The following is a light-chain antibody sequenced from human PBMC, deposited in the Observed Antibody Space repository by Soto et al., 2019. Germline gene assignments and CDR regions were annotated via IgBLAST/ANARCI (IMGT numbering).Light chain of an antibody. CDR1: SSDVGGYNY. Sequence: QSVLTQPASVSGSPGQSITISCSGTSSDVGGYNYVSWYQQHPGKAPQVMIYDVSNRPSGVSNRFSGSKSGNTASLTISGLQAGDEADYYCYSYTTSSTYVFGTGTKLTVL. V-gene: IGLV2-14*01. CDR3: YSYTTSSTYV. CDR2: DVS. J-gene: IGLJ1*01.